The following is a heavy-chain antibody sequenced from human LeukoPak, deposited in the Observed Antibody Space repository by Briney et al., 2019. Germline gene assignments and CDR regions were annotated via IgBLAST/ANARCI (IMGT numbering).Heavy chain of an antibody. V-gene: IGHV3-7*02. CDR1: GLPFSSSW. D-gene: IGHD2-15*01. J-gene: IGHJ3*02. CDR2: INQDGREK. Sequence: GGSLRLSCAASGLPFSSSWRSWVRQAPGKGLERVANINQDGREKYYVDTVKGQFSISRENDKNSLHLQTSSLGAEDTAMYYCVTNTWWIKIWGQGTLVTVSS. CDR3: VTNTWWIKI.